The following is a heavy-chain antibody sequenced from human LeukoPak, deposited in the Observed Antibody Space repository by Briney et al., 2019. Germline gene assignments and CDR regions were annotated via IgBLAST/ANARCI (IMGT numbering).Heavy chain of an antibody. CDR2: IYYSGST. D-gene: IGHD3-9*01. Sequence: SETLSLTCTVSGGSISSSSYYWGWIRQPPGKGLEWIGSIYYSGSTYYNPSLKSRVTISVDTSENQFSLKLSSVTAADTAVYYCARDMMVIIIGAFDIWGQGTMVTVSS. J-gene: IGHJ3*02. V-gene: IGHV4-39*07. CDR3: ARDMMVIIIGAFDI. CDR1: GGSISSSSYY.